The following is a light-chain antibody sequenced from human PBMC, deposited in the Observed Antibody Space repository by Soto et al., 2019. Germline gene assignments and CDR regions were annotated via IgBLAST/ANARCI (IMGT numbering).Light chain of an antibody. J-gene: IGLJ2*01. CDR2: EVS. CDR3: SSYTSSSTPVV. V-gene: IGLV2-14*01. Sequence: QSALTQPASVSGSPGQSITISCTGTSSDVGGYNYVSWYQQHPGKVPKLMIYEVSNRPSGVSNRFSGSKSGNTASLTISWLQAEDEADYYCSSYTSSSTPVVFGGGTKLTVL. CDR1: SSDVGGYNY.